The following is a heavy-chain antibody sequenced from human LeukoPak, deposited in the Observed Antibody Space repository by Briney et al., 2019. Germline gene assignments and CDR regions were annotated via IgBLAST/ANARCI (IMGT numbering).Heavy chain of an antibody. CDR3: ARVPPNDFWSGLYWFDP. J-gene: IGHJ5*02. CDR1: GGTFSSYA. V-gene: IGHV1-69*05. CDR2: IIPIFGTA. D-gene: IGHD3-3*01. Sequence: SVKVSCKASGGTFSSYAISWVRQAPGQGLEWMGRIIPIFGTANYAQKFQGRVTITTDESTSTAHMELSSLRSEDTAVYYCARVPPNDFWSGLYWFDPWGQGTLVTVSS.